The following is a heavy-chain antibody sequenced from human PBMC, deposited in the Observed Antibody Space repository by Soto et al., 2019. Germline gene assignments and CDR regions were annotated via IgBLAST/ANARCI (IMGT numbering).Heavy chain of an antibody. CDR3: ARDRGSQNWYFGV. V-gene: IGHV1-69*01. D-gene: IGHD3-10*01. J-gene: IGHJ2*01. Sequence: QVQLVQSGAEVKKPGSSVKGSCKASGDIFSSYPFSWVRQAPGQGLEWMGGIVPLLGTADYAQKFQDRVTITADDSTSTVYMELSSLRSDDTAVYYCARDRGSQNWYFGVWGRGTLVSVSS. CDR1: GDIFSSYP. CDR2: IVPLLGTA.